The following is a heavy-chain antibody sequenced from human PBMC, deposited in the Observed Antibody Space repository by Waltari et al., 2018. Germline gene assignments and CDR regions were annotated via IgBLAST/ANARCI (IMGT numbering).Heavy chain of an antibody. CDR1: GGTFSSYA. V-gene: IGHV1-69*14. D-gene: IGHD7-27*01. CDR3: ARGGPPNPQGDAFDI. Sequence: QVQLVQSGAEVKKPGSSVKVSCKASGGTFSSYAISWVRQAPGQGLEWMGVIIPIFGTANYAQKCQGRVTITAEKSTGTAYMELSSLRSEDTAVYYCARGGPPNPQGDAFDIWGQGTMVTVSS. CDR2: IIPIFGTA. J-gene: IGHJ3*02.